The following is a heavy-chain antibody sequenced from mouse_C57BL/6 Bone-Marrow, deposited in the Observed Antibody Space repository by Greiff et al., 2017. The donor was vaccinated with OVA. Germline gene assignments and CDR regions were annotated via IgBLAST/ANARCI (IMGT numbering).Heavy chain of an antibody. J-gene: IGHJ4*01. CDR3: ARWTGTVYCAMDY. CDR1: GYTFTDYY. D-gene: IGHD4-1*01. V-gene: IGHV1-19*01. Sequence: VQLQQSGPVLVKPGASVKMSCKASGYTFTDYYMNWVKQSPGKSLEWIGVINPYNGGTSYNQKFKGKATLTVDKSSSTAYMELNSLTSEDSAVYYCARWTGTVYCAMDYWGQGTSVTVSS. CDR2: INPYNGGT.